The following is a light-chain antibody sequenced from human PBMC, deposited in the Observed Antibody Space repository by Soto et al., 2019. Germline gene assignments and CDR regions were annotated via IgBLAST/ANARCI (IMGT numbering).Light chain of an antibody. CDR2: DAS. J-gene: IGKJ4*01. Sequence: EMVVTQSPATLSVSPGERVTLSCRTSQDVSSKLAWYQQKPGQPPSLLIYDASTRATGTPARFSVSGSGTEFTLAVSSLQSEDYALYFCQQYIRWPLTFGGGTKVEIK. CDR3: QQYIRWPLT. CDR1: QDVSSK. V-gene: IGKV3D-15*01.